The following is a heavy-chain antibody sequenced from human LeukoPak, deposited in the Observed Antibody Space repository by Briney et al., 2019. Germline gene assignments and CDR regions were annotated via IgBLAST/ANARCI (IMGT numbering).Heavy chain of an antibody. D-gene: IGHD3-9*01. J-gene: IGHJ6*02. CDR2: ISYDGSNK. CDR1: GFTFSSYA. V-gene: IGHV3-30-3*01. CDR3: ARDGTDWLWYYYYGMDV. Sequence: GRSLRLSCAASGFTFSSYAMHWVRQAPGEGLEWVAVISYDGSNKYYADSVKGRFTISRDNSKNTLYLQMNSLRAEDTAVYYCARDGTDWLWYYYYGMDVWGQGTTVTVSS.